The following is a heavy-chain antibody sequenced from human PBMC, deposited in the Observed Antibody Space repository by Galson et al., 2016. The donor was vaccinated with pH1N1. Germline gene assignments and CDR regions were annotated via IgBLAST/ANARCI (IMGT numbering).Heavy chain of an antibody. CDR1: GYTLTSYD. D-gene: IGHD6-19*01. Sequence: SVKVSCKASGYTLTSYDINWVRQATGQGPEWMGWMNPNNGNADYAPKFQGRVTLTRNASINTAYMELSSLTSEDTAVYYCARRRTIPVAGRRMRSYFDSWGHGTPVTVSS. V-gene: IGHV1-8*01. CDR2: MNPNNGNA. J-gene: IGHJ4*01. CDR3: ARRRTIPVAGRRMRSYFDS.